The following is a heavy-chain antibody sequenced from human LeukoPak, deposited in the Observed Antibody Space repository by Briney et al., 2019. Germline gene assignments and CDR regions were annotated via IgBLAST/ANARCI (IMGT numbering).Heavy chain of an antibody. V-gene: IGHV1-2*02. CDR1: GYTFTGYY. D-gene: IGHD3-22*01. Sequence: EASVKVSCKASGYTFTGYYMHWVRQAPGQGLEWMGWINPNSGGTNYAQKFQGRVTMTRDTSISTAYMELSRLRSDDTAVYYCARGMYYYDSSGYWPFDPWGQGTLVTVSS. J-gene: IGHJ5*02. CDR2: INPNSGGT. CDR3: ARGMYYYDSSGYWPFDP.